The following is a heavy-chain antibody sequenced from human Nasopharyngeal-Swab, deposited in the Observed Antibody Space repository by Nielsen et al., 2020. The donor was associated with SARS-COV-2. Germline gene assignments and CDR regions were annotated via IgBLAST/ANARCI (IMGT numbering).Heavy chain of an antibody. CDR2: FSSSSSYI. CDR1: GFPFSDYS. CDR3: VSPLVDGTTH. J-gene: IGHJ4*02. D-gene: IGHD2-21*01. V-gene: IGHV3-21*01. Sequence: GESLKISCAASGFPFSDYSINWVRQAPGKGLEWVSYFSSSSSYIAYADSVKGRFTISRDNARNSLYLQMTSLRAEDPAVYYCVSPLVDGTTHWGQGTLVTVSS.